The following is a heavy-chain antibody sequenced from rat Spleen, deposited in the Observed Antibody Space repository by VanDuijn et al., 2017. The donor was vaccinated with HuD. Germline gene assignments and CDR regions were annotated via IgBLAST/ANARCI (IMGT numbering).Heavy chain of an antibody. CDR3: ASLYSSYSLYYFDY. Sequence: EVQLQESGPGLVKPSQSLSLTCSVTGHSITSSYRWNWTRKFPGNKLEWMGYINSAGTTNYNPSLKSRISITRDTSKNQFFLQVNSVTTEDTATYYCASLYSSYSLYYFDYWGQGVMVTVSS. CDR2: INSAGTT. CDR1: GHSITSSYR. D-gene: IGHD1-2*01. J-gene: IGHJ2*01. V-gene: IGHV3-3*01.